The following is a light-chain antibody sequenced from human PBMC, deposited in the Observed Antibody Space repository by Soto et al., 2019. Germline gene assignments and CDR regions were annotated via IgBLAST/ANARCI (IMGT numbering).Light chain of an antibody. J-gene: IGKJ3*01. CDR2: DAS. CDR1: QSVSNY. Sequence: EIVLTQSPATLSLSPGERATLSCRASQSVSNYLAWYQHKPGQAPRLLIYDASNRATGIPARFSGSGSGTDFTLTISSLEPEDFAIYYCQQRTDRPLFGPGTKVDIK. V-gene: IGKV3-11*01. CDR3: QQRTDRPL.